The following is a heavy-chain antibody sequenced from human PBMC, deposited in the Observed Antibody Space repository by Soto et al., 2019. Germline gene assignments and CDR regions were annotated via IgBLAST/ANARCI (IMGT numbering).Heavy chain of an antibody. J-gene: IGHJ6*03. CDR3: ARGPTVHEYYYYYYMDV. CDR2: INHSGST. Sequence: PSETLSLTCAVYGGSFSGYYWSWIRQPPGKGLKWIGEINHSGSTNYNPSLKSRVNITVDTSKNQFSLKMSSVTAADTFLYYFARGPTVHEYYYYYYMDVWGKGTTVTVSS. D-gene: IGHD4-4*01. V-gene: IGHV4-34*01. CDR1: GGSFSGYY.